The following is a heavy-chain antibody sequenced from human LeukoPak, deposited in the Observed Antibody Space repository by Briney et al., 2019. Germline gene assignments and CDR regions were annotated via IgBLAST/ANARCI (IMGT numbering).Heavy chain of an antibody. CDR2: ISGSGGST. CDR3: AKGLRQYCSGGSCYSYYYYGMDV. J-gene: IGHJ6*02. V-gene: IGHV3-23*01. CDR1: GFTFNSYA. D-gene: IGHD2-15*01. Sequence: GGSLRLSCAASGFTFNSYAMSWVRQAPGKGLEWVSAISGSGGSTYYADSVKGRFTISRDNSKNTLYLQMNSLRAEDTAVYYCAKGLRQYCSGGSCYSYYYYGMDVWGQGTTVTVSS.